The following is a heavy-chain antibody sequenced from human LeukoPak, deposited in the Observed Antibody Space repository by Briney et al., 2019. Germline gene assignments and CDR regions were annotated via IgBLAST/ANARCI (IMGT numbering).Heavy chain of an antibody. Sequence: GESLKISCKGSGYSFTSYWIGWVRQMPGKGLEWMGIIYPGDSDTRYSPSFQGQVTISADKSISTAYLQWSSLKASDTAMYYCAKGLAYYYDSSGYYFDYWGQGTLVTVSS. J-gene: IGHJ4*02. V-gene: IGHV5-51*01. CDR2: IYPGDSDT. D-gene: IGHD3-22*01. CDR1: GYSFTSYW. CDR3: AKGLAYYYDSSGYYFDY.